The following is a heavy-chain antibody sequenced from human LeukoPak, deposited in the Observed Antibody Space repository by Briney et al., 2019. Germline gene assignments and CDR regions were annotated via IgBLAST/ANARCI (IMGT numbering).Heavy chain of an antibody. CDR1: GGSFSGYY. V-gene: IGHV4-34*01. J-gene: IGHJ3*02. D-gene: IGHD3-9*01. CDR3: ARDLSAILTGYYKGRDAFDI. Sequence: SETLSLTCAVYGGSFSGYYWSWIRQPPGKGLEWIGEINHSGSTNYNPSLKSRDTISVDTSKNKFSLKLSSVTAADTAVYYCARDLSAILTGYYKGRDAFDIWGQGTMVTVSS. CDR2: INHSGST.